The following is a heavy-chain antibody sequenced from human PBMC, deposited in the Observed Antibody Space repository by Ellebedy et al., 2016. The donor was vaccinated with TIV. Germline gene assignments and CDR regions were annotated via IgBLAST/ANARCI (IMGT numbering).Heavy chain of an antibody. CDR1: GGSFSGYY. Sequence: SETLSLTCAVYGGSFSGYYWSWIRQPPGKGLEWIGEINHSGSTNYNPSLKSRVTLPIDTSKNQFSLNLSSVTAADTAVYYCARVRGPHNKNWFDPWGQGTQVTVSS. CDR2: INHSGST. CDR3: ARVRGPHNKNWFDP. D-gene: IGHD1-14*01. V-gene: IGHV4-34*01. J-gene: IGHJ5*02.